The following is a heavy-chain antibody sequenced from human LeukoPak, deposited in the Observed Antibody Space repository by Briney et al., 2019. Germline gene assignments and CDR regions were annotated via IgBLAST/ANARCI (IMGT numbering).Heavy chain of an antibody. D-gene: IGHD6-19*01. CDR3: AKDRYRQWLPQGGEYFQH. J-gene: IGHJ1*01. CDR1: GFTFSSYA. CDR2: ISGSGGST. V-gene: IGHV3-23*01. Sequence: GGSLRLSCAASGFTFSSYAMSWVRQAPGKGLEWVSAISGSGGSTYYADSVKGRFTISRDNSKNTLYLQMNSLRAEDTAVYYCAKDRYRQWLPQGGEYFQHWGQGTLVTVSS.